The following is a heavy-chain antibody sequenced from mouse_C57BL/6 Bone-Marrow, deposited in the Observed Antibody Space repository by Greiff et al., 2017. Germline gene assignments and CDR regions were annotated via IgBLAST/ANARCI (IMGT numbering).Heavy chain of an antibody. CDR3: ARDERFAY. CDR1: GFTFSSYA. Sequence: EVQLVESGGGLVKPGGSLKLSCAASGFTFSSYAMSWFRKTPEKRLEWVATISDGGSYTYYPDNVKGRFTISRDNAKNNLYLQMSHLKSEDTAMYYCARDERFAYWGQGTLVTVSA. V-gene: IGHV5-4*01. J-gene: IGHJ3*01. CDR2: ISDGGSYT.